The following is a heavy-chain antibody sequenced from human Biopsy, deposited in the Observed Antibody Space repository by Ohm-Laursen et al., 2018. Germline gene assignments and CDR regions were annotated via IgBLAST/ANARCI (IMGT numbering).Heavy chain of an antibody. Sequence: GTLSLTCTVNGGSWDFHYWGWIRQPPGKGLEWIGYMSNSGSTNYNPSLKSRVTMSVDTSKKQLSLRLRSVTAADTAMYYCASVVLGPTNDAFDLWGQGTMVVVSS. CDR3: ASVVLGPTNDAFDL. V-gene: IGHV4-59*11. CDR2: MSNSGST. D-gene: IGHD3-22*01. CDR1: GGSWDFHY. J-gene: IGHJ3*01.